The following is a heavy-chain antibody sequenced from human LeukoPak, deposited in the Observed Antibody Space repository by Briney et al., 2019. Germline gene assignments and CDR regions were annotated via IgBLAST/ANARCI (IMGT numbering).Heavy chain of an antibody. V-gene: IGHV3-21*01. CDR3: ARDASGSSIGLIDF. CDR2: ISTSSTYI. J-gene: IGHJ4*02. CDR1: EFTLRSYS. Sequence: GGSLRLSCAASEFTLRSYSMHWVRQAPGKGLEWVSYISTSSTYIYYADLVRGRFSISRDNAKNALYLHMNSLKADDTAVYYCARDASGSSIGLIDFWGQGTLVTVSS. D-gene: IGHD1-26*01.